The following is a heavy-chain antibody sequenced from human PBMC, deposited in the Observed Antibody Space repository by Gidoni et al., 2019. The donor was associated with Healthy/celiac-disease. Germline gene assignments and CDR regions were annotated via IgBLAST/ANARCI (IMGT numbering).Heavy chain of an antibody. V-gene: IGHV3-23*01. CDR2: IRGSGGST. Sequence: EVQLLESGGGWVQPGGSLRPSCAASGFTFSSYAMSWVRQAPGKGLEWVSAIRGSGGSTYYADSVKGRFTISRDNSKNTLYLQMNSLRAEDTAVYYCAKDAMTTRGYFDYWGQGTLVTVSS. J-gene: IGHJ4*02. CDR3: AKDAMTTRGYFDY. CDR1: GFTFSSYA.